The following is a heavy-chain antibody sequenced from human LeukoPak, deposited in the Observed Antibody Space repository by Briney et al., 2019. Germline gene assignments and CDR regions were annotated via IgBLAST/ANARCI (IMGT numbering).Heavy chain of an antibody. D-gene: IGHD3-22*01. CDR2: IIPILGIA. Sequence: SVKVSCKASGCTFSSYAISWVRQAPGQGLEWMGRIIPILGIANYAQKFQGRVTITADKSTRTAYMELSSLRSEDTAVYYCARDHEAYYDSSGYYYYWGQGTLVTVSS. V-gene: IGHV1-69*04. CDR3: ARDHEAYYDSSGYYYY. J-gene: IGHJ4*02. CDR1: GCTFSSYA.